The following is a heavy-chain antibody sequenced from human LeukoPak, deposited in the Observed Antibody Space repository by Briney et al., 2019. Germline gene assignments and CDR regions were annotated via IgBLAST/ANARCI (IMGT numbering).Heavy chain of an antibody. D-gene: IGHD5-24*01. V-gene: IGHV3-23*01. CDR1: GFTFSNYA. CDR2: IIGSDGST. J-gene: IGHJ4*02. Sequence: PGGSLRLSCAASGFTFSNYAMSWVRQAPGKGLEWVSAIIGSDGSTYYADSVKGRFTISRDNSKNTLYLQMNSLRAEDTAVYYCAISRDGYNLFYFDYWGQGTLVTVYS. CDR3: AISRDGYNLFYFDY.